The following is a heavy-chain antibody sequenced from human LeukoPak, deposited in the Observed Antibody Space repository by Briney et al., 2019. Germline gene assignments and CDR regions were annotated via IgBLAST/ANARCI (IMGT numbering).Heavy chain of an antibody. CDR1: GYTFTSYG. Sequence: ASVKVSCKASGYTFTSYGISWVRQAPGQGLEWMGWISAYNGNTNYAQKLQGRVTMTTDTSTSTAYMELRSLRSDDTAVYYCASRSYYDSSGYKGVAFDIWGQGTMVTVSS. D-gene: IGHD3-22*01. CDR3: ASRSYYDSSGYKGVAFDI. V-gene: IGHV1-18*01. J-gene: IGHJ3*02. CDR2: ISAYNGNT.